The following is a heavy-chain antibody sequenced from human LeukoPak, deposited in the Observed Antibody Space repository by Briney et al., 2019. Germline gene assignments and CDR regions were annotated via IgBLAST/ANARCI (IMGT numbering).Heavy chain of an antibody. Sequence: SETLSLTCAVYGGSSSGCYWSWIRQPPGKGLEWIGYIYYSGSTNYNPSLKSRVTISVDTSKNQFSLKLSSVTAADTAVYYCARLTLDSYGDFDYWGQGTLVTVSS. V-gene: IGHV4-59*08. J-gene: IGHJ4*02. CDR3: ARLTLDSYGDFDY. CDR1: GGSSSGCY. CDR2: IYYSGST. D-gene: IGHD5-18*01.